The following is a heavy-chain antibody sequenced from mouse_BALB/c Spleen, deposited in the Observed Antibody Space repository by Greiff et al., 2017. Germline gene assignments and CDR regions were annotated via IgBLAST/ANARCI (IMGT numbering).Heavy chain of an antibody. J-gene: IGHJ4*01. D-gene: IGHD3-1*01. CDR2: IYPGGGYT. CDR3: ARELGLPYYAMDY. Sequence: VKLVESGAELVRPGTSVKISCKASGYTFTNYWLGWVKQRPGHGLEWIGDIYPGGGYTNYNEKFKGKATLTADTSSSTAYMQLSSLTSEDSAVYVCARELGLPYYAMDYWGQGTSVTVSS. V-gene: IGHV1-63*02. CDR1: GYTFTNYW.